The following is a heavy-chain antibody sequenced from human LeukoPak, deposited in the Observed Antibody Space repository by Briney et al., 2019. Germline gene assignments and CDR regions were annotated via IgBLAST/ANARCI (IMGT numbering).Heavy chain of an antibody. J-gene: IGHJ4*02. Sequence: ASVKVSCKASGYTFTNYDINWVRQATGQGLEWLGWMSASSGSTGYAQKIQGRVSMTRATSISTAYLELSSLTFEDTAVYYCARTPPKGDIDYWGQGTLVTVSS. V-gene: IGHV1-8*01. CDR3: ARTPPKGDIDY. D-gene: IGHD2-21*02. CDR2: MSASSGST. CDR1: GYTFTNYD.